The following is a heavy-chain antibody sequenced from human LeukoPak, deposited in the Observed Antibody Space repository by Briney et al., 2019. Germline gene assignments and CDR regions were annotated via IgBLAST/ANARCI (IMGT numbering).Heavy chain of an antibody. CDR2: IKPRDGDT. Sequence: ASVKVSCKASGYTFTGYYMHWVRQAPGQGLEWMGLIKPRDGDTQYAKKFEGRVTMTMDTSTTTLYMELSSLRSEDTAVYYCARGIVYDLRDWGQGTLVTVSS. J-gene: IGHJ4*02. CDR1: GYTFTGYY. D-gene: IGHD2-8*01. CDR3: ARGIVYDLRD. V-gene: IGHV1-46*01.